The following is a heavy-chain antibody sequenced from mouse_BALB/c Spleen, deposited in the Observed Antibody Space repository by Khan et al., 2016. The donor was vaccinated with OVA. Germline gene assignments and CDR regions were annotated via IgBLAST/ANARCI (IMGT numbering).Heavy chain of an antibody. Sequence: EVQLQESGPDLVKPGASVKMSCKASGYSFTNYYVNWVKQSHGQSLECIGRVNPNTGNTNYNKKFKGKAILIVDTSSSTAYMELRGLTSEDSAVYYCARGYDFFAYWGQGTLVTVSA. J-gene: IGHJ3*01. CDR1: GYSFTNYY. V-gene: IGHV1-26*01. CDR3: ARGYDFFAY. CDR2: VNPNTGNT. D-gene: IGHD2-14*01.